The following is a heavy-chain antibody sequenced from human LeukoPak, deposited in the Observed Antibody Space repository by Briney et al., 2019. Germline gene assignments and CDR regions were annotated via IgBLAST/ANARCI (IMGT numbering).Heavy chain of an antibody. CDR1: GGSISSSSYY. J-gene: IGHJ5*02. CDR3: ARVAPVDTAMVYNWFDP. D-gene: IGHD5-18*01. CDR2: IYYSGST. Sequence: SETLSLTCTVSGGSISSSSYYWGWIRQPPGKGLEWIGSIYYSGSTYYNPSLKSRVTISVDTSKNQFSLKLSSVTAADTAVYYCARVAPVDTAMVYNWFDPWGRGTLVTVSS. V-gene: IGHV4-39*07.